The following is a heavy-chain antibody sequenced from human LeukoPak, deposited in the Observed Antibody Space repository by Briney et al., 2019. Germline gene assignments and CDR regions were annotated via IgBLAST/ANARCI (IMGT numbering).Heavy chain of an antibody. D-gene: IGHD2-15*01. CDR3: ATGVVAATYTVDL. CDR1: GFTFSSYA. Sequence: GGSLRLSCAASGFTFSSYAMSWVRQAPGKGLEWVSAISDSGGNTYYADSVKGRFTISRDNSKNTLYLQMNSLRAEDTAVYYCATGVVAATYTVDLWGQGTLVTVSS. CDR2: ISDSGGNT. V-gene: IGHV3-23*01. J-gene: IGHJ5*02.